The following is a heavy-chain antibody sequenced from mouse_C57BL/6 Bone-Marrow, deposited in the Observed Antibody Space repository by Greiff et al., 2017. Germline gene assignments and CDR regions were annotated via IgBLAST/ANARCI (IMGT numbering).Heavy chain of an antibody. CDR3: ARQYGSSYVDWYFDV. Sequence: EVQLVESGGDLVKPGGSLKLSCAASGFTFSSYGMSWVRQTPDKRLEWVATISSGGSYTYYPDSVKGRFTISRDNAKNTLYLQMSSLKSEDTAMYYCARQYGSSYVDWYFDVWGTGTTVTVSS. CDR1: GFTFSSYG. D-gene: IGHD1-1*01. J-gene: IGHJ1*03. V-gene: IGHV5-6*01. CDR2: ISSGGSYT.